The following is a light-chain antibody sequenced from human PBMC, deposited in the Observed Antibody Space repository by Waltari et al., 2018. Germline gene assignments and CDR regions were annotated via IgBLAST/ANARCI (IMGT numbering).Light chain of an antibody. CDR3: SSYAGSNTVV. Sequence: QSALTQPPSASGSPGQSVTIPCTGTSSDAGGYNYVSWYQQHPGKAPKLMIYEVSKRPSGVPDRFSGSKSGNTASLTVSGLQAEDEADYYCSSYAGSNTVVFGGGTKLTVL. CDR1: SSDAGGYNY. CDR2: EVS. V-gene: IGLV2-8*01. J-gene: IGLJ2*01.